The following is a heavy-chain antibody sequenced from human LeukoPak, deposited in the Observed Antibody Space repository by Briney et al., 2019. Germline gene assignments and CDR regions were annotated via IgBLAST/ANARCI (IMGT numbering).Heavy chain of an antibody. Sequence: GGSLRLSRAASGFTFSSYSMNWVRQAPGKGLEWVSSISSSSSYIYYADSVKGRFTISRDNAKNSLYLQMNSLRAEDTAVYYCASTKSYGYNSYFDYWGQGTLVTVSS. J-gene: IGHJ4*02. CDR3: ASTKSYGYNSYFDY. CDR1: GFTFSSYS. CDR2: ISSSSSYI. D-gene: IGHD5-24*01. V-gene: IGHV3-21*01.